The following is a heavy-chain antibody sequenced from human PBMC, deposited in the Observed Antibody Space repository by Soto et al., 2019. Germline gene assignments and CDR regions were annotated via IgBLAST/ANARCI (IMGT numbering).Heavy chain of an antibody. CDR1: GYTFTGYY. D-gene: IGHD4-17*01. CDR3: ARESRETTAYYYYYGMDV. J-gene: IGHJ6*02. V-gene: IGHV1-2*04. Sequence: ASVKVSCKASGYTFTGYYMHWVRQAPGQGLEWIGWINPNSGGTNYAQKFQGWVTMTRDTSISTAYMELSRLRSDDTAVYYCARESRETTAYYYYYGMDVWGQGTTVTVSS. CDR2: INPNSGGT.